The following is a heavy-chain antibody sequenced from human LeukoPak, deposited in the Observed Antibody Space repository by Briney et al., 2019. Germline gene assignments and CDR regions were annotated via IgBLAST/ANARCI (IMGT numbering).Heavy chain of an antibody. CDR3: ARDPSYSGYDFSPDWFDP. Sequence: ASVKVSCKASGYTFTSYGISWVRQAPGQGLEWMGWISAYNGNTNYAQKLQGRVTMTTDTSTSTAYMELRSLRSDDTAVYYCARDPSYSGYDFSPDWFDPWGQGTLVTVSS. D-gene: IGHD5-12*01. V-gene: IGHV1-18*01. CDR2: ISAYNGNT. J-gene: IGHJ5*02. CDR1: GYTFTSYG.